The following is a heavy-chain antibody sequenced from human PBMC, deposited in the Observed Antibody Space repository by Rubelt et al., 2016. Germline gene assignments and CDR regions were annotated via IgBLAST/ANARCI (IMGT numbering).Heavy chain of an antibody. D-gene: IGHD5-24*01. Sequence: QVQLQESGPGLVKPSETLSLTCTVSGGSISSSSSYWGWIRQPPGKGLEWIGRIYHSGSTYYNPSLKSRVTISVDTSKNQFSLKLSSVTAADTAVYYCARDGDKVDYWGQGTLVTVSS. CDR3: ARDGDKVDY. J-gene: IGHJ4*02. V-gene: IGHV4-39*07. CDR1: GGSISSSSSY. CDR2: IYHSGST.